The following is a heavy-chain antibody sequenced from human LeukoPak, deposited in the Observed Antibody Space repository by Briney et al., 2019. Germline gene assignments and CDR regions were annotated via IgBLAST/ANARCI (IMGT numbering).Heavy chain of an antibody. D-gene: IGHD6-19*01. J-gene: IGHJ4*02. CDR1: GFTFSSYA. CDR3: AKDRGSSGWYGYYFDY. CDR2: ISGSGGST. V-gene: IGHV3-23*01. Sequence: PGGSLRLSCAASGFTFSSYAMSWVRQAPGKGLEWVSAISGSGGSTYYADSVKGRFTISRDNSKNTLYLQMNSLRAEDTAVYYCAKDRGSSGWYGYYFDYWGQGTLVTVSS.